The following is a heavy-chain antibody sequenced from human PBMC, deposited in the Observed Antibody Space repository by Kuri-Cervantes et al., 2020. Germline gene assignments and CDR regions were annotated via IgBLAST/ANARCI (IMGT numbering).Heavy chain of an antibody. CDR3: ARVSQLESPFDY. CDR2: IYYSGST. CDR1: TFDDYA. V-gene: IGHV4-31*02. Sequence: TFDDYAMHWVRQHPGKGLEWIGYIYYSGSTYYNPSLKSRVTISVDTSKNQFSLKLSSVTAADAAVYYCARVSQLESPFDYWGQGTLVTVSS. D-gene: IGHD6-13*01. J-gene: IGHJ4*02.